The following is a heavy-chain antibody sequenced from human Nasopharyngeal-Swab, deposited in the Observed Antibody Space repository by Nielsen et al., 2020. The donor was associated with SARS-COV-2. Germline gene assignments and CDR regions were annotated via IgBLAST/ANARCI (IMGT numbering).Heavy chain of an antibody. Sequence: WIRQPPGKGLEWVSSISSSSSYIYYADSVKGRFTISRDNAKSSLYLQMNSLRAEDTAVYYCARDGLEEDCWRAEWREVWGQGNTVTVSS. J-gene: IGHJ6*02. V-gene: IGHV3-21*01. CDR3: ARDGLEEDCWRAEWREV. D-gene: IGHD3-3*01. CDR2: ISSSSSYI.